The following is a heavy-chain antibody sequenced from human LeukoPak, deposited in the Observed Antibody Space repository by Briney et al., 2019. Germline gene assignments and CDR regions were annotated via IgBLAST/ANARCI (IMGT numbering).Heavy chain of an antibody. J-gene: IGHJ6*02. V-gene: IGHV3-9*01. CDR2: ISWNSGSI. D-gene: IGHD4-17*01. Sequence: GGSLRLSCAASGFTFDDYAMHWVRQAPGKGLEWVSGISWNSGSIGYADSVKGRFTISRDNAKSSLYLQMNSLRAEDTALYYCAKDRGDGDYASNYYGMDVWGQGTTVTVSS. CDR1: GFTFDDYA. CDR3: AKDRGDGDYASNYYGMDV.